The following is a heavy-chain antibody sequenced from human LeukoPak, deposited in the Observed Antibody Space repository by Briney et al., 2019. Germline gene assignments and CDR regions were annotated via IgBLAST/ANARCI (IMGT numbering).Heavy chain of an antibody. CDR2: IYYSGST. Sequence: SETLSLTCTVSGGSISSYYWSWLRQPPGKGLEWIGYIYYSGSTNYNPSLKSRVTISVGTSKNQFSLKLSSVTAADTAVYYCARVPHYGSGSDAFDIWGQGTMVTVSS. D-gene: IGHD3-10*01. V-gene: IGHV4-59*01. CDR3: ARVPHYGSGSDAFDI. J-gene: IGHJ3*02. CDR1: GGSISSYY.